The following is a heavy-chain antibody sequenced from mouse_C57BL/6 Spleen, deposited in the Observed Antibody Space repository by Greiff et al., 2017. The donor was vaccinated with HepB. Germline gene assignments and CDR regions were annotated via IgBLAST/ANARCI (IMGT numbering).Heavy chain of an antibody. J-gene: IGHJ2*01. CDR1: GYTFTSYW. Sequence: QVQLQQPGAELVRPGSSVKLSCKASGYTFTSYWMHWVKQRPIQGLEWIGNIDPSDSETHYNQKFKDKATLTVDKSSSTAYMQLSSLTSEDSAVYYCARKDYYGTLYYFDYWGQGTTLTVSS. CDR3: ARKDYYGTLYYFDY. V-gene: IGHV1-52*01. CDR2: IDPSDSET. D-gene: IGHD1-1*01.